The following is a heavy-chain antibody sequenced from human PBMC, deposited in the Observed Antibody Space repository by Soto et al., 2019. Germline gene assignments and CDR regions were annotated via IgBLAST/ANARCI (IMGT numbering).Heavy chain of an antibody. CDR2: ISGSGGST. Sequence: QPGGSLRLSCAASGFTFSSYAMSWVRQAPGKGLEWVSAISGSGGSTYYADSVKGRFTISRDNSKNTLYLQMNSLRAEDTAVYYCAKTYRGYSYGYFNYFDYWGQGTLVTVS. CDR1: GFTFSSYA. CDR3: AKTYRGYSYGYFNYFDY. D-gene: IGHD5-18*01. J-gene: IGHJ4*02. V-gene: IGHV3-23*01.